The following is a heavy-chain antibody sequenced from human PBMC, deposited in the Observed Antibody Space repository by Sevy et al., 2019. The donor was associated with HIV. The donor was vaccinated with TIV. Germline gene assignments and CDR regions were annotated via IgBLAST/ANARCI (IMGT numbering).Heavy chain of an antibody. CDR2: ITFSSNYI. Sequence: GGSLRLSCAASGFSFSTYNMNWVRQAPGMGLEWVSSITFSSNYIYYADSVKGRITISRDNAKNSLYLQMNSLRAEDTAVYYCARSWEQQLHDAFDIWGQWTMVTVSS. J-gene: IGHJ3*02. CDR3: ARSWEQQLHDAFDI. V-gene: IGHV3-21*01. D-gene: IGHD6-13*01. CDR1: GFSFSTYN.